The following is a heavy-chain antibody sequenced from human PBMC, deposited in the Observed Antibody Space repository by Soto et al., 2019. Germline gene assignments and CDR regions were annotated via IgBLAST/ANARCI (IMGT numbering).Heavy chain of an antibody. CDR2: IYPGDSDT. CDR1: GYSFTSYW. CDR3: GRPGGVYYESGGYRDLHYYPAQGSPDP. Sequence: EEALRVSWRGSGYSFTSYWIGGVRQMPGKGLEWMGIIYPGDSDTRYSPSFQGQVTISADKSISTAYLQWSSLRASDTAIYYCGRPGGVYYESGGYRDLHYYPAQGSPDP. J-gene: IGHJ5*02. V-gene: IGHV5-51*01. D-gene: IGHD6-25*01.